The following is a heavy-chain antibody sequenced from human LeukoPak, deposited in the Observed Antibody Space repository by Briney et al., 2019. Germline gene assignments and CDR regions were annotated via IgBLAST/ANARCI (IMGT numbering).Heavy chain of an antibody. CDR2: IIPIFGTA. CDR1: GYTFTGYY. V-gene: IGHV1-69*06. Sequence: ASVKVSCKASGYTFTGYYMHWVRQAPGQGLGWMGGIIPIFGTANYAQKFQGRVTITADKSTSTAYMELSSLRSEDTAVYYCARAPYSSRFGFDPWGQGTLVTVSS. D-gene: IGHD3-22*01. CDR3: ARAPYSSRFGFDP. J-gene: IGHJ5*02.